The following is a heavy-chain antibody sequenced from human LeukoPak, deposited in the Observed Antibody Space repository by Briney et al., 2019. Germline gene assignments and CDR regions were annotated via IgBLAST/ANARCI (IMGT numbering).Heavy chain of an antibody. D-gene: IGHD3-10*01. Sequence: TGGSLRLSCTASGLTFSDYSMNWVRQAPGKGLEWVSYISSTGNPRHYAESVEGRFTISRDNAKNSLYLQMNSLRAEDTAVYYCAKESPVNYGSGSSMPLDYWGQGTLVAVSS. CDR3: AKESPVNYGSGSSMPLDY. CDR2: ISSTGNPR. V-gene: IGHV3-48*01. CDR1: GLTFSDYS. J-gene: IGHJ4*02.